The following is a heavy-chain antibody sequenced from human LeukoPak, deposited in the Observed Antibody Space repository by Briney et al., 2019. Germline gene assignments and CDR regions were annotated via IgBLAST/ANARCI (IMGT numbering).Heavy chain of an antibody. CDR3: VRGDYDGGSHSLNDYFAS. D-gene: IGHD3-10*01. CDR2: ISSSSIYI. CDR1: GFTFGTYN. Sequence: PGGSLRLSCAASGFTFGTYNINWVRQAPGKGLEWVSSISSSSIYIYYADSVKGRFTISRDNAKNSLFLQMNNLTAEDTAVYYCVRGDYDGGSHSLNDYFASWGQGTRVTVSS. J-gene: IGHJ4*02. V-gene: IGHV3-21*01.